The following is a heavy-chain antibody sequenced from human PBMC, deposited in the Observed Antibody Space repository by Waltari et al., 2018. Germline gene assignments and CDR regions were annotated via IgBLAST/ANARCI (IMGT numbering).Heavy chain of an antibody. Sequence: QVQLVQSGAEVKKPGASVKVSCKVSGYTLTELSMHWVRQAPGKGLEWMGGCDPEDGETIYAQKFQGRGTMTEDTATDTAYMELSSLRSEDTAVYYCATVEVGYYYDSSGSFQHWGQGTLVTVSS. V-gene: IGHV1-24*01. CDR2: CDPEDGET. J-gene: IGHJ1*01. D-gene: IGHD3-22*01. CDR3: ATVEVGYYYDSSGSFQH. CDR1: GYTLTELS.